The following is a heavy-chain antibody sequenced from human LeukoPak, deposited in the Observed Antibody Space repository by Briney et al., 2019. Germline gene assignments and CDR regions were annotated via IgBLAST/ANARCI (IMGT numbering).Heavy chain of an antibody. D-gene: IGHD3-22*01. V-gene: IGHV4-39*07. CDR3: ARAYSSGYIFDY. J-gene: IGHJ4*02. CDR1: GGSISISSYY. Sequence: SETLSLTCTVSGGSISISSYYWGWIRQPPGKGLEWIGSIYYSGSTYYNPSLKSRVTISVDTSKNQLSLKLSSVTAEDTAVYYCARAYSSGYIFDYWGQGTLVTVSS. CDR2: IYYSGST.